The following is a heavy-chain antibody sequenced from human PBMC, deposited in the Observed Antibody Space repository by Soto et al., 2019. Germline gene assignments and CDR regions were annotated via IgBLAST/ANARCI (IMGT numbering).Heavy chain of an antibody. Sequence: QVQVQQWGAGLLKFSETLSLTCAVNGGSFSGWHWNWIRQPPGKGLAWIGEASHTGGTNYNPSLESRVTISVDRSRNQLSLKLTSVSAAETAVYYCARSRNLDVWGPGTTVIVSS. CDR2: ASHTGGT. J-gene: IGHJ6*02. V-gene: IGHV4-34*01. CDR1: GGSFSGWH. D-gene: IGHD1-1*01. CDR3: ARSRNLDV.